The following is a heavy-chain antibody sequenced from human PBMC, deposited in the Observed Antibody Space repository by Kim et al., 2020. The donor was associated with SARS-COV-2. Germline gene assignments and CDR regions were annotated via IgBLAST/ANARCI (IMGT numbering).Heavy chain of an antibody. Sequence: ASVKVSCKASGYIFTAYYTHWVRQAPGQGLEWIGWVNPNTGDTDYAQKFQGRVTMTRDTSISTAYMELTRLRSDDTAIYYCARQEVTSSFGCWGQGTLVT. CDR3: ARQEVTSSFGC. J-gene: IGHJ4*02. CDR1: GYIFTAYY. CDR2: VNPNTGDT. V-gene: IGHV1-2*02.